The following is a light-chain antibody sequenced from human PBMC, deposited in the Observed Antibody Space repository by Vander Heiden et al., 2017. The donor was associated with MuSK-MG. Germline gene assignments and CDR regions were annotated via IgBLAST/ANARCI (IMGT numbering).Light chain of an antibody. CDR3: CSYTDNNSYV. J-gene: IGLJ1*01. CDR1: ISDIGTFNF. V-gene: IGLV2-23*01. Sequence: QSALTQPASVSGSPGQSITISCTGTISDIGTFNFVSWYQQYPGKPHKLIIYEGTKRPSGVSNRFSGSKSGNTASLTISGLQADDEADYYCCSYTDNNSYVFGTGTKVTVL. CDR2: EGT.